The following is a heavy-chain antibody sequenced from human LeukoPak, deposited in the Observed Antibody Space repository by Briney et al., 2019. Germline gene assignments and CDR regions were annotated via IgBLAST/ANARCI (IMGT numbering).Heavy chain of an antibody. V-gene: IGHV4-34*01. CDR2: INHSGST. J-gene: IGHJ5*02. CDR3: ARDGTAET. CDR1: GGSLSGYY. D-gene: IGHD1-1*01. Sequence: NPSETLSLTCAVYGGSLSGYYWSWIRQPPGKGLEWIGEINHSGSTNYNPSLKSRVTISVDTSKNQFSLKLSSVTAADTAVYYCARDGTAETWGQGTLVTVSS.